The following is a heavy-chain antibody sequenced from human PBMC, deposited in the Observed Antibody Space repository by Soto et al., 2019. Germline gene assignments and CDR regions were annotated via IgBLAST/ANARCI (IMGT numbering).Heavy chain of an antibody. CDR2: ISGNSGSI. J-gene: IGHJ5*02. CDR3: AKDNRRGYYLSHNWFDP. D-gene: IGHD3-22*01. V-gene: IGHV3-9*01. CDR1: GFTFDDYA. Sequence: EVQLVESGGGLVQPGRSLRLSCAASGFTFDDYAMHWVRQAPGKGLEWVSGISGNSGSIGYADSVKGRFSISRDNAKNSLYLQMNSLRAEDTALYYCAKDNRRGYYLSHNWFDPWGQGTLVTVSS.